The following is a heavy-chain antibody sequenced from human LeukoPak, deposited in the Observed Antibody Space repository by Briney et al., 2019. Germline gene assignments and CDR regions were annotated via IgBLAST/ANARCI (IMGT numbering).Heavy chain of an antibody. CDR1: GFTFSSYA. CDR3: ASEIIFGSFDY. V-gene: IGHV3-30*04. Sequence: GGSLILSCAASGFTFSSYAMSWGRQAPGTGLEWVAVISYDGSNKYYADSVKDRFTISRDNSKNTVYLQMNSLRAEDTATYYCASEIIFGSFDYWGQGTLVTVSS. D-gene: IGHD3-3*01. CDR2: ISYDGSNK. J-gene: IGHJ4*02.